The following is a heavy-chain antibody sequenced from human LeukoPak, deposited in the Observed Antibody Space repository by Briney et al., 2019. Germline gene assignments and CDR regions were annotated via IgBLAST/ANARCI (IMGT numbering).Heavy chain of an antibody. Sequence: SGGSLRLSCAASGFTFSDFWMMWVRQAPGKGLEWVANINQGGSEPYYVDPVQGRFTIPRDNTKNLLFLQMNGLRVEDTAVYYCARLNWGRADSWGQGTLLTVSA. CDR3: ARLNWGRADS. CDR2: INQGGSEP. V-gene: IGHV3-7*01. CDR1: GFTFSDFW. J-gene: IGHJ4*02. D-gene: IGHD7-27*01.